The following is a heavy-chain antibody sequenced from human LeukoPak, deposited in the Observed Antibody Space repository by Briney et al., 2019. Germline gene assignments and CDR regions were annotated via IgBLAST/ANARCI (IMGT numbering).Heavy chain of an antibody. CDR3: ARGTLISSGYDYMDFDY. CDR1: GGSFSGYH. V-gene: IGHV4-34*01. Sequence: PSETLSLTCAVYGGSFSGYHWSWVRQPPSKGLEWIAEITHSGSATYNPSLKSRVNISVDTSKNQFSLKLSSMTAADTAVYYCARGTLISSGYDYMDFDYWGQGTLVTVSS. J-gene: IGHJ4*02. CDR2: ITHSGSA. D-gene: IGHD5-12*01.